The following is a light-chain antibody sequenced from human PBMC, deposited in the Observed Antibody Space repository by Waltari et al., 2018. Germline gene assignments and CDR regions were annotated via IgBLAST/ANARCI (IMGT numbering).Light chain of an antibody. CDR3: SSPTTSITWV. CDR2: DVT. V-gene: IGLV2-18*02. J-gene: IGLJ3*02. Sequence: QSALTPPPSVSGSPGQSVTISCTATSSDFGNYNRVSWYQQSPGTAPKLMIYDVTNRPSGVPHRFSGSKSGNTASLTISGLQAEDEADYYCSSPTTSITWVFGGGTKLTVL. CDR1: SSDFGNYNR.